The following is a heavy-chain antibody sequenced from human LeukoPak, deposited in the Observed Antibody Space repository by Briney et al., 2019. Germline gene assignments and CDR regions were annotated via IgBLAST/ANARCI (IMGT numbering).Heavy chain of an antibody. CDR1: GFIFSSYS. Sequence: GGSLRLSCAASGFIFSSYSMHWVRQAPGKGLEWVVRIGPDGSTEQYTDSVKGRVTISRDNSRKTVYLEMNSLRVEDTAVYYCARDGDYSSGYGKDYWGQGTLVTVSS. J-gene: IGHJ4*02. D-gene: IGHD5-18*01. V-gene: IGHV3-33*08. CDR3: ARDGDYSSGYGKDY. CDR2: IGPDGSTE.